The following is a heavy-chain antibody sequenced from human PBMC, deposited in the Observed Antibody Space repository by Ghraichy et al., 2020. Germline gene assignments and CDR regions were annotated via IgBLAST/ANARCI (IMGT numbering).Heavy chain of an antibody. CDR2: FDPEDGET. CDR1: GYTLTELS. D-gene: IGHD3-22*01. J-gene: IGHJ5*02. CDR3: ATGRGPKWLFYNWFDP. V-gene: IGHV1-24*01. Sequence: ASVKVSCKVSGYTLTELSMHWVRQAPGKGLEWMGGFDPEDGETIYAQKFQGRVTMTEDTSTDTAYMELSSLRSEDTAVYYCATGRGPKWLFYNWFDPWGQGTLVTVSS.